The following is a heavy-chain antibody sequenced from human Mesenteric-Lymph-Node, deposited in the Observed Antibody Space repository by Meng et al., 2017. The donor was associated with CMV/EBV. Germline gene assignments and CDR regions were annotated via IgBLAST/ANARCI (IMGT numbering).Heavy chain of an antibody. CDR1: FRSYA. Sequence: FRSYAVNAAGQAPGKWVGWVSVFYGGDSPASSAATVTGRFAISRDNSENKLYLQMSSLITEDTAVYYCAKDAGSYYYERSGYLDFWGQGTLVTVSS. J-gene: IGHJ4*02. D-gene: IGHD3-22*01. CDR2: FYGGDSPA. V-gene: IGHV3-23*03. CDR3: AKDAGSYYYERSGYLDF.